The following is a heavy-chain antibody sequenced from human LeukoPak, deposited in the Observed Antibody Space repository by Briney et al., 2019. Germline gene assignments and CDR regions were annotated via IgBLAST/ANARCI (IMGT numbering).Heavy chain of an antibody. CDR2: IYYSGST. Sequence: ASETPSLTCTVSGGSISSYYWSWIRQPPGKGLEWIGYIYYSGSTNYNPSLKSRVTISVDTSKNQFSLKLSSVTAADTAVYYCARVLGSGSYYDGPDYYYMDVWGKGTTVTVSS. CDR1: GGSISSYY. J-gene: IGHJ6*03. V-gene: IGHV4-59*01. D-gene: IGHD3-10*01. CDR3: ARVLGSGSYYDGPDYYYMDV.